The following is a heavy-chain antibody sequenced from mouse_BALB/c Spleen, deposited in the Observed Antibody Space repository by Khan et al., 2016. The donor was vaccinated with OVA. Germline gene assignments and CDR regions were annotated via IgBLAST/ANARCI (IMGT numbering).Heavy chain of an antibody. D-gene: IGHD1-1*02. CDR3: VRGGRFAY. CDR2: ISTTSGDA. Sequence: QVQLQQSGAELVRPGVSVKISCKASGYTFTDYAMHWVKQRHAKSLEWIGVISTTSGDADYNQKFQGKASMTVDRSSSTVYMELARLTSEDSGIYYCVRGGRFAYWGQGTLVTVSA. CDR1: GYTFTDYA. V-gene: IGHV1S137*01. J-gene: IGHJ3*01.